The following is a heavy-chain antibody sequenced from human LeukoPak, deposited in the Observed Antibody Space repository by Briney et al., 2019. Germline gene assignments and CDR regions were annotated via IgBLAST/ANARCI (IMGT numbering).Heavy chain of an antibody. J-gene: IGHJ4*02. V-gene: IGHV3-73*01. Sequence: QPGGSLRLSCAASGFTFSGSAMHWVRQASGKGLEWVGRIRSKANSYATAYAASVKGRFTISRDDSKNTAYLQMNSLKTEDTAVYYCTIIPQTYYYDSSGQGKNYWGQGTLVTVSS. CDR2: IRSKANSYAT. D-gene: IGHD3-22*01. CDR1: GFTFSGSA. CDR3: TIIPQTYYYDSSGQGKNY.